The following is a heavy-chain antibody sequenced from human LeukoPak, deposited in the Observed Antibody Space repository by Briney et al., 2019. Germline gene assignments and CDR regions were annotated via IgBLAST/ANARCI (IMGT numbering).Heavy chain of an antibody. J-gene: IGHJ4*02. V-gene: IGHV3-74*01. CDR2: INSDGSST. D-gene: IGHD3-10*01. CDR1: GFTFSSYW. Sequence: PGGSLRLSCAASGFTFSSYWMHWVRQGPGKGLVWVSRINSDGSSTSYADSVKGRFTISRDNAKNTLYLQMNSLRAEDTAVYYCAKRNPYYGSGICDYWGQGTLVTVSS. CDR3: AKRNPYYGSGICDY.